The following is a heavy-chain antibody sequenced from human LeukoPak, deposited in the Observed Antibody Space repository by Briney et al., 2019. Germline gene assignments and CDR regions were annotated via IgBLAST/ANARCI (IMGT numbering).Heavy chain of an antibody. CDR3: AKDGGVVVSRNWFDP. D-gene: IGHD2-21*01. CDR2: ISGSGGST. Sequence: PGGSLRLSCAASGFTFSSYAMSWVRQAPGKGLEWVSAISGSGGSTYYADSVKGRFTISRDNSKNTLYLQMNSLRAEDTAVYYCAKDGGVVVSRNWFDPWGQGTLVTVSS. CDR1: GFTFSSYA. J-gene: IGHJ5*02. V-gene: IGHV3-23*01.